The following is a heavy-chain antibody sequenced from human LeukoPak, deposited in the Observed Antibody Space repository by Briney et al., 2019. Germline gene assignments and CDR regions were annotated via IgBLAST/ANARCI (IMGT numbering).Heavy chain of an antibody. CDR3: AGRGLTIGWYDAFDI. J-gene: IGHJ3*02. D-gene: IGHD6-19*01. CDR2: INPSGGST. CDR1: GYTFTSYS. Sequence: ASVKVSCKASGYTFTSYSMHWVRQAPGQGLEWMGIINPSGGSTSYAQKFQGRVTMTRDMSTSTVYMELSSLRFEDTAVYYCAGRGLTIGWYDAFDIWGQGTTVTVSS. V-gene: IGHV1-46*01.